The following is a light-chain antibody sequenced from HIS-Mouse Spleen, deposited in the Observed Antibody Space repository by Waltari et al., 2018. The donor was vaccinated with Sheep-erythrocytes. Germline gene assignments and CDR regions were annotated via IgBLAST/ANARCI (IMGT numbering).Light chain of an antibody. CDR2: AVS. CDR1: SSDVGGYNH. V-gene: IGLV2-11*01. J-gene: IGLJ3*02. Sequence: QSALTQPRSVSGSPGQSVTISCTGTSSDVGGYNHVSWYQQRPGKAPNLMIYAVSKRPSGVPDRFSGSKSGNTASLTVSGLQAEDEADYYCSSYAGSNNWVFGGGTKLTVL. CDR3: SSYAGSNNWV.